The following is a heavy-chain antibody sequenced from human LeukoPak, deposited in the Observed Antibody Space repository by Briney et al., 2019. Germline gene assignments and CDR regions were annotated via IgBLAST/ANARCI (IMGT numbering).Heavy chain of an antibody. V-gene: IGHV5-51*01. CDR2: IYPDDSDT. CDR3: ARRDSSGWYYFDY. D-gene: IGHD6-19*01. Sequence: GESLKISCLGSGYSFTTYWIGWVRQMPGKGLEWMGIIYPDDSDTTFSPSFQGQVTISADKSISTAYLQWSSLKASDTAMYYCARRDSSGWYYFDYWGQGTLVTVSS. CDR1: GYSFTTYW. J-gene: IGHJ4*02.